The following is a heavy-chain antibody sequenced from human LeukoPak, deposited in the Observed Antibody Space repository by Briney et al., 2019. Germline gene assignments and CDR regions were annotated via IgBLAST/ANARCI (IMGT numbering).Heavy chain of an antibody. CDR1: GGSISSSSYY. J-gene: IGHJ4*02. Sequence: PSETLSLTCTVSGGSISSSSYYWSWIRQPAGKGLEWIGRIYTSGSTNYNPSLKSRVTMSVDTSKNQFSLKLSSVTAADTAVYYCARTVWRWVVAATQEFDYWGQGTLVTVSS. D-gene: IGHD2-15*01. CDR2: IYTSGST. CDR3: ARTVWRWVVAATQEFDY. V-gene: IGHV4-61*02.